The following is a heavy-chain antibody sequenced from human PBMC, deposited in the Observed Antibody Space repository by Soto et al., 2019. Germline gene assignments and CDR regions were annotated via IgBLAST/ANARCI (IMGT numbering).Heavy chain of an antibody. D-gene: IGHD3-22*01. Sequence: SETLSLTCAVSGGSISSSNWWSWVRQPPGKGLEWIGEIYHSGSTNYNPSLKSRVTISVDKSKNQFSLKLSSVTAADTAVYYCAREGVWYYYDSSGYAYYFDYWGQGTLVTVSS. V-gene: IGHV4-4*02. CDR3: AREGVWYYYDSSGYAYYFDY. CDR1: GGSISSSNW. CDR2: IYHSGST. J-gene: IGHJ4*02.